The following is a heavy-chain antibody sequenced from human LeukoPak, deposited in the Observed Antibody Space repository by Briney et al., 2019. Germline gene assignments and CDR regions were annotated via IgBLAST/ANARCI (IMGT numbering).Heavy chain of an antibody. CDR3: ARQGGYIAPLAF. CDR2: ISYSGNT. D-gene: IGHD6-13*01. J-gene: IGHJ4*02. CDR1: GGSISSYY. V-gene: IGHV4-59*08. Sequence: PSETLSLTCTVSGGSISSYYWSWIRQPPGKGLEWIGYISYSGNTNYNPSLKSRVTISVDTSKNKFSLKLSSVTAADTAVYYCARQGGYIAPLAFWGQGTLVTVSA.